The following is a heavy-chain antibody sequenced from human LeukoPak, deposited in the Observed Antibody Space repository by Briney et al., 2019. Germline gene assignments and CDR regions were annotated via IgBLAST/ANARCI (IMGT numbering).Heavy chain of an antibody. CDR3: AKGGIAAAGTDY. D-gene: IGHD6-13*01. Sequence: GGSLRLSCAASGFTFSSYGIHWVRQAPGKGLEWVAFIRYDGSNKYYADSVKGRFTISRDNSKNTLYLQMNSLRAEDTAVYYCAKGGIAAAGTDYWGQGTLVTVSS. CDR1: GFTFSSYG. V-gene: IGHV3-30*02. J-gene: IGHJ4*02. CDR2: IRYDGSNK.